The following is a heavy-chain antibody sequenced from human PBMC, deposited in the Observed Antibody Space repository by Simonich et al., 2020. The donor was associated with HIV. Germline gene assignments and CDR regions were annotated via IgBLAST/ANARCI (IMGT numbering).Heavy chain of an antibody. J-gene: IGHJ3*02. Sequence: QEQLRQWGAGLLKPSETLSLTCAVYGESFSGYYWTWIRQPPGKGLEWIWENIHSGSTNYTPSLKSRVTISVDSSKKQFSLKLSSVTAADTAVYYCARLERGIDAFDIWGQGTMVTVSS. V-gene: IGHV4-34*12. CDR2: NIHSGST. D-gene: IGHD7-27*01. CDR1: GESFSGYY. CDR3: ARLERGIDAFDI.